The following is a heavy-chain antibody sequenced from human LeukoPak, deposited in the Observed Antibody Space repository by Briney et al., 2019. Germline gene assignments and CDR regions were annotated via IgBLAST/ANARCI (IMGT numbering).Heavy chain of an antibody. CDR1: GGSISSYY. CDR2: IYTSGST. Sequence: SETLSLTCNVSGGSISSYYWSWIRQPAGKGLEWIGRIYTSGSTNYNPSLKSRVTMSVDTSKNQFSLKLSSVTAADTAVYYCARVPSYSSSSWFDPWGQGTLVTVSS. V-gene: IGHV4-4*07. CDR3: ARVPSYSSSSWFDP. J-gene: IGHJ5*02. D-gene: IGHD6-6*01.